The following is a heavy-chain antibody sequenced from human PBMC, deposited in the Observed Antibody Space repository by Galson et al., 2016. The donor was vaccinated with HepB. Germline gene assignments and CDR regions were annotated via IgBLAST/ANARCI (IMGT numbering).Heavy chain of an antibody. J-gene: IGHJ5*02. D-gene: IGHD2-15*01. CDR2: INNDGSNT. V-gene: IGHV3-74*01. CDR1: GFIFSSYW. Sequence: SLRLSCAASGFIFSSYWMHRVRQAPGKGLVWVSRINNDGSNTDYADSVKGRFTISRDNAKNTLYLQLNSLRAEDTAVYYCARDMCSGGSCYLRNWFDPWGQGTLVTVSS. CDR3: ARDMCSGGSCYLRNWFDP.